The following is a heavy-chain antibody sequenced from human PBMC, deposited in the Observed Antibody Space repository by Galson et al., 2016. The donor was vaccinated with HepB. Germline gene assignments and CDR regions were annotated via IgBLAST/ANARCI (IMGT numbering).Heavy chain of an antibody. CDR2: IDSDDKK. D-gene: IGHD3-9*01. CDR1: GFSLATTGMC. CDR3: ARSFDWLLTSYPYYNGMDV. Sequence: PALVKPTQTLTLTCTFSGFSLATTGMCVTWIRQPPGKALEWLAVIDSDDKKYYSTSLRSRLTISKDTSKNQVVLTMTNMDPVDTATYYCARSFDWLLTSYPYYNGMDVWGQGTTVTVSS. V-gene: IGHV2-70*01. J-gene: IGHJ6*02.